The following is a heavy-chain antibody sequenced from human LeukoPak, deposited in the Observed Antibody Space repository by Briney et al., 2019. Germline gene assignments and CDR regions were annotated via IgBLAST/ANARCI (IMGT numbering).Heavy chain of an antibody. CDR3: ARAQTLSFSPFDY. V-gene: IGHV3-30-3*01. Sequence: PGGSLRLSCTASGFTFSSYAMHWVRQAPGEGLEWVAVISYDGSNKYYADSVKGRFTISRDNSKNTLYLQMNSLRAEDTAVYYCARAQTLSFSPFDYWGQGTLVTVSS. D-gene: IGHD3-3*02. J-gene: IGHJ4*02. CDR2: ISYDGSNK. CDR1: GFTFSSYA.